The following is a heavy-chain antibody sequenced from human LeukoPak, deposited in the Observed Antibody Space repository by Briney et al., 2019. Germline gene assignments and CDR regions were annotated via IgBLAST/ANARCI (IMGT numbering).Heavy chain of an antibody. CDR2: IWYGGSNK. CDR3: ARDGYCSSTSCSSEGYYYGMDV. CDR1: GFTFSNYA. Sequence: GGSLRLSCAASGFTFSNYAITWVRQAPGKGLEWVAVIWYGGSNKYYADSVKGRFTISRDNSKNTLYLQMNSLRAEDTAVYYCARDGYCSSTSCSSEGYYYGMDVWGKGTTVTVSS. D-gene: IGHD2-2*03. V-gene: IGHV3-33*08. J-gene: IGHJ6*04.